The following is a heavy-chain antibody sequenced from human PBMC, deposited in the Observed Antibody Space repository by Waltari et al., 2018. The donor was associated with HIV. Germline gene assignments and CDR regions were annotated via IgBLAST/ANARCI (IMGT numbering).Heavy chain of an antibody. J-gene: IGHJ4*02. CDR2: IYYSGST. Sequence: QLQLQELGPGLVKPSETLYLTCTVSGGSISSSSYYWGWIRQPPGKGLEWIGSIYYSGSTYYNPSLKSRVTISVDTSKNQFSLKLSSVTAADTAVYYCARVPYYYDSSGYTVWGQGTLVTVSS. V-gene: IGHV4-39*07. CDR3: ARVPYYYDSSGYTV. D-gene: IGHD3-22*01. CDR1: GGSISSSSYY.